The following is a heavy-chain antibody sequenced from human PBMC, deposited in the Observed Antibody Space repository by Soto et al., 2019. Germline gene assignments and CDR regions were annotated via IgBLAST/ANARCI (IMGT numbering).Heavy chain of an antibody. Sequence: QVQLVESGGGVVQPGRSLRLSCAASGFTFSSYGMHWVRQAPGKGLEWVAVISYDGSNKYYADSVKGRFTISRDNSKNTLYLQMNSLRAEDTAVYYCETEIVKFGGVIFTSTGFQHWGQGTLVTVSS. CDR3: ETEIVKFGGVIFTSTGFQH. D-gene: IGHD3-16*02. V-gene: IGHV3-30*03. CDR1: GFTFSSYG. J-gene: IGHJ1*01. CDR2: ISYDGSNK.